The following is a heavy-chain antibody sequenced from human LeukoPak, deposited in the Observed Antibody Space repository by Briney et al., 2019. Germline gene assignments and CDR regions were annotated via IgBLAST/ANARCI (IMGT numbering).Heavy chain of an antibody. CDR3: ARAGIVGAATESPFDN. D-gene: IGHD1-26*01. CDR1: GFTFSDYY. Sequence: PGGSLRLSCAASGFTFSDYYMSWIRQAPGKGLEWLSYISSSGSSIYSADSVKSRFTISRDDAKNSLYLQMNSLRAGDTAVYYCARAGIVGAATESPFDNWGQGTLVTVSS. J-gene: IGHJ4*02. CDR2: ISSSGSSI. V-gene: IGHV3-11*01.